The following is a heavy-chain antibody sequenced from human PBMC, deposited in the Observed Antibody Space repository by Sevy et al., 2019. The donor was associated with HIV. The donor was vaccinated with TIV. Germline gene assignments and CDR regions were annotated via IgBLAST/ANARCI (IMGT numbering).Heavy chain of an antibody. D-gene: IGHD3-22*01. CDR2: ISDDGNNK. CDR1: GFTFSTYA. V-gene: IGHV3-30*04. CDR3: ASHYYDTTGYYYPLDY. Sequence: GGSLRLSCTASGFTFSTYAMYWVGQAPGKGLESVAVISDDGNNKDYADSVKGRFTVSRDNSKNTLYLQMYSLRAEDTAVYYCASHYYDTTGYYYPLDYWGQGTLVTVSS. J-gene: IGHJ4*02.